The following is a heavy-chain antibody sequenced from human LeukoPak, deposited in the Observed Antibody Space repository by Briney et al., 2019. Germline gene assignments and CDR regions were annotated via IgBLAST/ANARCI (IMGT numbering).Heavy chain of an antibody. D-gene: IGHD3-10*01. CDR2: IIPIFGTA. CDR1: GYTFTSYY. CDR3: ARDYHGSGSLTTFDS. V-gene: IGHV1-69*13. J-gene: IGHJ4*02. Sequence: GASVKVSCKASGYTFTSYYMHWVRQAPGQGLEWLGGIIPIFGTANYAQEFQGRVTITADESTSTADMELSSLRSEDTAVYYCARDYHGSGSLTTFDSWGQGTLVTVSS.